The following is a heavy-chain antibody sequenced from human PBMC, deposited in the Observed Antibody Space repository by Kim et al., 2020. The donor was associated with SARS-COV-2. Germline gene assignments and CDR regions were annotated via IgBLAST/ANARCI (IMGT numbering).Heavy chain of an antibody. CDR2: INHSGST. CDR1: GGSFSGYY. V-gene: IGHV4-34*01. J-gene: IGHJ6*02. CDR3: ARVPRGVTGYYNVYYYGMDV. D-gene: IGHD3-9*01. Sequence: SETLSLTCAVYGGSFSGYYWSWIRQPPGKGLEWIGEINHSGSTNYNPSLKSRVTISVDTSKNQFSLKLSSVTAADTAVYYCARVPRGVTGYYNVYYYGMDVWGQGTTVTVSS.